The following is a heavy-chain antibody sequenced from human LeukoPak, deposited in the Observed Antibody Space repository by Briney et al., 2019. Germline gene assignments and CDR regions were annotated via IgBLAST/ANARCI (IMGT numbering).Heavy chain of an antibody. J-gene: IGHJ6*01. CDR3: ETKQWLAPPPDS. D-gene: IGHD6-19*01. CDR1: GFTFSKYW. V-gene: IGHV3-74*01. CDR2: IKTDGTVT. Sequence: GGSLRLSCAASGFTFSKYWMLWVRPAPGTGLESVSRIKTDGTVTTYADSVKGRFTVSRDNADNTMFLQKNSVRDEDTPVYYCETKQWLAPPPDSWGQGTPVTASP.